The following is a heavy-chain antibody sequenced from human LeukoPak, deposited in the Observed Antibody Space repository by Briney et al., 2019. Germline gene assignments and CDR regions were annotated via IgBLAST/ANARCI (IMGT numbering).Heavy chain of an antibody. Sequence: SETLSLTCTVSGGSITSYYWAWLRQPPGKGLEWIGYLYYSGYSNYNPSLKSRVSMSVDTSKNQFSLKLTSVTAADTAVYFCAKQVLSYSTAWYYFDYWGQGTLVTVSS. J-gene: IGHJ4*02. V-gene: IGHV4-59*12. CDR1: GGSITSYY. CDR2: LYYSGYS. D-gene: IGHD6-19*01. CDR3: AKQVLSYSTAWYYFDY.